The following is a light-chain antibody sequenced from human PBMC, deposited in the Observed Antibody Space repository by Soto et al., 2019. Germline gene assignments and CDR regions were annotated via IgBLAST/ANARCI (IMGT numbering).Light chain of an antibody. V-gene: IGKV3-15*01. CDR1: QSVSSN. Sequence: EIVVTQSPATLSVSPGERATLSCRASQSVSSNLAWYQQKPGQAPRLLIYSASTKATGIPARFSGSGSGTEFTLTISSLQSEDFAVYYCQQYNNWLSFGGGTKVEIK. J-gene: IGKJ4*01. CDR2: SAS. CDR3: QQYNNWLS.